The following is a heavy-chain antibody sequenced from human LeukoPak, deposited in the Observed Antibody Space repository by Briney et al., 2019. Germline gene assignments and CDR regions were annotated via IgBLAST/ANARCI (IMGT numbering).Heavy chain of an antibody. Sequence: SETLSLTCTVSGGSITTYYWSWIRQPPGKGLEWIGYMFHSGSTNYNPSLKSRVTISMYTSKNQFSLKLSSVTAADTAVYYCARVFRRDGYFDFCGQGTLVTVSS. CDR1: GGSITTYY. CDR2: MFHSGST. CDR3: ARVFRRDGYFDF. V-gene: IGHV4-59*01. D-gene: IGHD2-15*01. J-gene: IGHJ4*02.